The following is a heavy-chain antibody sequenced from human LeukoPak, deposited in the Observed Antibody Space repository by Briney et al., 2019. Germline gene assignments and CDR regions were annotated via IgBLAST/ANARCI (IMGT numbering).Heavy chain of an antibody. Sequence: ASVKVSCKASGYTFTSYGISWERQAPGQGLEWMGWISAYNGNTNYAQKLQGRVTMTTDTSTRPAYMELRSLGSEDTAVYYCAREDFWSGNRDYWGQGTMVTVSS. CDR1: GYTFTSYG. CDR2: ISAYNGNT. CDR3: AREDFWSGNRDY. V-gene: IGHV1-18*01. J-gene: IGHJ4*02. D-gene: IGHD3-3*01.